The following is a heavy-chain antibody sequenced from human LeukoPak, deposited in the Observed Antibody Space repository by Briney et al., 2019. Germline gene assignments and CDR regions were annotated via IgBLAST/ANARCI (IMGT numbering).Heavy chain of an antibody. CDR1: GFTFTNYA. CDR2: VSYDGTDT. V-gene: IGHV3-30*09. D-gene: IGHD3-3*01. CDR3: ARAGGITIFGVTN. Sequence: GGSLRLSCAASGFTFTNYAMNWVRQAPGKGLEWVATVSYDGTDTSYADSVKGRFAIFRDNSKNTLYLQMNSLRPEDTAVFYCARAGGITIFGVTNWGQGTLVTVSS. J-gene: IGHJ4*02.